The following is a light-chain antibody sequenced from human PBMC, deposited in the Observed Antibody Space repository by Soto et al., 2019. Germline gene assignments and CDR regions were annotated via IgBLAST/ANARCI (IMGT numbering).Light chain of an antibody. Sequence: DIQMTQSPSTLSASVGDRVTISCRASQDISSFLAWYQHKPGKAPKLLIYDASTLQTGVPSRFRGSGFGTEFTLTISGLQPDDFATYYCQQHDDYSHATFGHGTKVEIQ. J-gene: IGKJ2*01. CDR3: QQHDDYSHAT. CDR1: QDISSF. CDR2: DAS. V-gene: IGKV1-5*01.